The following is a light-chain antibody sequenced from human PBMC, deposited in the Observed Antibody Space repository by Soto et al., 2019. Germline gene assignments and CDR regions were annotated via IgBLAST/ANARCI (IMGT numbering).Light chain of an antibody. Sequence: DIQMTQSPSTLSAFVGDRVTITCRASQSISSWLAWYQQKPGKAPKLLIYKASSVESGVPSRFSGGGSGTECTLTISSLQPDDFATYYCQQYNSYSWTFGQGTKVEIK. CDR3: QQYNSYSWT. CDR1: QSISSW. CDR2: KAS. J-gene: IGKJ1*01. V-gene: IGKV1-5*03.